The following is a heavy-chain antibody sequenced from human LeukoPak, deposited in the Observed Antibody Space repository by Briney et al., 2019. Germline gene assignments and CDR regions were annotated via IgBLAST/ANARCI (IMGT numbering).Heavy chain of an antibody. CDR3: AREMMFHYYDSGSYDY. D-gene: IGHD3-10*01. CDR1: GYTFTRYP. V-gene: IGHV1-3*01. Sequence: ASVKVSCKASGYTFTRYPMHWVRQAPGQRLEWMGWINAGNGNTKYSQKFQDRVTITRDTSASTAYMELSSLRSEDTAVHYCAREMMFHYYDSGSYDYWGQGTLVTVS. CDR2: INAGNGNT. J-gene: IGHJ4*02.